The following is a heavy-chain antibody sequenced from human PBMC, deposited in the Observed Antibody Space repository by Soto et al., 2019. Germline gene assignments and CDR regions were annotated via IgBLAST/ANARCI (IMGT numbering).Heavy chain of an antibody. D-gene: IGHD2-2*01. CDR3: ARARGVVVPAAGNYYYYYGMDV. J-gene: IGHJ6*02. V-gene: IGHV1-2*04. Sequence: AAVKVSCKASGYTFTGYYMHWVRQAPGQGLEWMGWINPNSGGTNYAQKFQGWVTMTRDTSISTAYMELSRLRSDDTAVYYCARARGVVVPAAGNYYYYYGMDVWGQGTTVTVSS. CDR2: INPNSGGT. CDR1: GYTFTGYY.